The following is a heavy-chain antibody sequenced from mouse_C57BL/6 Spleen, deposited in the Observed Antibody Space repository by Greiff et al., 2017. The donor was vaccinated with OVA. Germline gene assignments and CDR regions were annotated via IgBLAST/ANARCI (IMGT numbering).Heavy chain of an antibody. J-gene: IGHJ3*01. Sequence: QVQLKESGPELVKPGASVKISCKASGYAFSSSWMNWVKQRPGKGLEWIGRIYPGDGDTNYNGKFKGKATLTADKSSSTAYMQLSSLTSEDSAVYFCARDDGFGFAYWGQGTLVTVSA. V-gene: IGHV1-82*01. D-gene: IGHD2-3*01. CDR2: IYPGDGDT. CDR3: ARDDGFGFAY. CDR1: GYAFSSSW.